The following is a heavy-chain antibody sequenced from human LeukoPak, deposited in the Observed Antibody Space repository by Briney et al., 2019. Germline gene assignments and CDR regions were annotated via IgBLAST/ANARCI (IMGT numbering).Heavy chain of an antibody. V-gene: IGHV1-24*01. CDR2: FDPEDGET. CDR3: ATAIVVVVAATTYFDY. CDR1: GYTLTELS. J-gene: IGHJ4*02. Sequence: PGASVKVSCKVSGYTLTELSMHWVRQAPGKGLEWMGGFDPEDGETIYAQKFQGRVTMTEDTSTDTAYMELSSLRSEDTAVYYCATAIVVVVAATTYFDYWGQGTLVTASS. D-gene: IGHD2-15*01.